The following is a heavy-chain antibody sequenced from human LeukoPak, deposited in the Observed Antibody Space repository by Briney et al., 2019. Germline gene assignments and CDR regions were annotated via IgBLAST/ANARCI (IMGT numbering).Heavy chain of an antibody. CDR3: ANGEGFTGYYDSSGYSPH. CDR2: IKQDGSEK. D-gene: IGHD3-22*01. J-gene: IGHJ4*02. V-gene: IGHV3-7*01. CDR1: GFTFSSYW. Sequence: GGSLRLSCAASGFTFSSYWMSWVRQAPGKGLEWVANIKQDGSEKYYVDSVKGRFTISRDNSKNTLYLQMNSLRAEDTVVYYCANGEGFTGYYDSSGYSPHWGQGTLVTVSS.